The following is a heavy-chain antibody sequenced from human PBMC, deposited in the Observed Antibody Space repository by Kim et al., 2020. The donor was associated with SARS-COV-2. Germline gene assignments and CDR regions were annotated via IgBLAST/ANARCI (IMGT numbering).Heavy chain of an antibody. CDR3: AKDSRRTSGWYYFDC. D-gene: IGHD6-19*01. J-gene: IGHJ4*01. V-gene: IGHV3-23*01. CDR2: VTNSGDNT. Sequence: GGSLRLSCAASGFTFSSFDMNWVRQAPGKGLEWVSGVTNSGDNTYYADSVKGRFTISRDNSKSTVYLQMNSLRAEDTAMYYCAKDSRRTSGWYYFDCWG. CDR1: GFTFSSFD.